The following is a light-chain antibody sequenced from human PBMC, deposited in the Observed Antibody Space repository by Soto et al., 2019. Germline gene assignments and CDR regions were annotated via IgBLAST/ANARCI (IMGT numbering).Light chain of an antibody. CDR2: GAS. Sequence: IVMTHSPATLSVSPCEWVALSCRASQSVRSHLAWYQQKPGQPPRLLIYGASTRATGIPARFSGSGFGTEFTLTISSLQSEDFAVYYCQQYKNWPLFGQGTRLEIK. J-gene: IGKJ5*01. CDR3: QQYKNWPL. V-gene: IGKV3-15*01. CDR1: QSVRSH.